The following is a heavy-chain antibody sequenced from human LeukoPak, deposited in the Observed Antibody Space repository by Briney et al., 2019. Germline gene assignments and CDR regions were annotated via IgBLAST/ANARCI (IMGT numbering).Heavy chain of an antibody. J-gene: IGHJ4*02. V-gene: IGHV4-34*01. CDR2: INHSGST. Sequence: SETLSLTCAVYGGSFSGYYWSWIRQPPGKGLEWIGEINHSGSTNYNPSLKSRVTISVDTSKNQFSLQLNSVTPEDTAVYYCARGVYVKGKTLLVRVRDTYYFDYWGQGTLVTVSS. D-gene: IGHD3-9*01. CDR1: GGSFSGYY. CDR3: ARGVYVKGKTLLVRVRDTYYFDY.